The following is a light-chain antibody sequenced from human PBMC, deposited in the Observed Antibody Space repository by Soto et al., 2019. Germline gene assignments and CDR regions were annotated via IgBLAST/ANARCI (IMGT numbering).Light chain of an antibody. J-gene: IGKJ1*01. CDR1: QGIRND. V-gene: IGKV1-17*01. Sequence: DIKMTQSPSSLSASVGARVTIPCRASQGIRNDLGWYQQKPGKAPKRLIYAASSLQSGVPSRFSGSGSGTDFTLTISSLDPEYFAVYYCQQRRSWPPTITFGQGTKVDIK. CDR3: QQRRSWPPTIT. CDR2: AAS.